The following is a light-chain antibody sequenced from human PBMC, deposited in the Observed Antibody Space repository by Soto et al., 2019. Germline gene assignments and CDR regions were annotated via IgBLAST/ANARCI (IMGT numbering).Light chain of an antibody. Sequence: EVLMTQSPDSLSVSPGERATLSCRASQSVSSNLAWYQQKPGQAPRLLIYGASTRATGIPARFSGSGSGTEFTLTISSLQSEDFAVYYCQQYNNWPGTFGQGTKVAIK. CDR1: QSVSSN. CDR3: QQYNNWPGT. J-gene: IGKJ1*01. CDR2: GAS. V-gene: IGKV3-15*01.